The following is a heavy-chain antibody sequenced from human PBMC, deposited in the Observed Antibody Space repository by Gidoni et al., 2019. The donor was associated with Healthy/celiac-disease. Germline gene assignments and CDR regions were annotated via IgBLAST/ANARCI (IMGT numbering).Heavy chain of an antibody. J-gene: IGHJ3*02. CDR3: ARESGDCSITSCYPRKHTVTTGPDAFDI. CDR1: GGTFSSYA. V-gene: IGHV1-69*01. CDR2: MLPIVGTA. Sequence: QVQLVQSGAEVTKPGSSVKVSCKASGGTFSSYAIRWLRQAPGHGLEWMGGMLPIVGTANYAQKFQGRVTITADESTSTAYMELSSLGSEDTAVYYCARESGDCSITSCYPRKHTVTTGPDAFDIWGQGTMVTVSS. D-gene: IGHD2-2*01.